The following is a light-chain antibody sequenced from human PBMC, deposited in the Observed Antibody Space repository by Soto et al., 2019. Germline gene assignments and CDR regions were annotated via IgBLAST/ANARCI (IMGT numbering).Light chain of an antibody. J-gene: IGKJ1*01. CDR1: QSVSSSY. Sequence: IVLTQSPGTLSLSTGERATLSCRASQSVSSSYLAWYQQKPGQAPRLLIYGASSRATGIPDRFSGSGSGTDFTLTISRLEPEDFAVYYCQQYKTFGQGTKVDIK. V-gene: IGKV3-20*01. CDR3: QQYKT. CDR2: GAS.